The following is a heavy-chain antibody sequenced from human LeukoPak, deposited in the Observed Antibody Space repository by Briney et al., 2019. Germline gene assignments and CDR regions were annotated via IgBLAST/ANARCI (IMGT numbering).Heavy chain of an antibody. J-gene: IGHJ5*02. Sequence: SQTLSLTCAISGDSVSRNNAAWNWIRQSPSRGLEWLGRTYYRSKWYNDYAVSMQSRIIINPDTSKNQFSLHLNSVTPEDTAVNYCVREQQLELDPWGQGTLVTVSS. D-gene: IGHD6-13*01. CDR2: TYYRSKWYN. CDR3: VREQQLELDP. V-gene: IGHV6-1*01. CDR1: GDSVSRNNAA.